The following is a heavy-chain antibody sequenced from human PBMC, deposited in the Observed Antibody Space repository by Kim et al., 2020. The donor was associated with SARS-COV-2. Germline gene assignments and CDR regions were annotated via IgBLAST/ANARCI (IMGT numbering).Heavy chain of an antibody. CDR2: IYPGDSDT. D-gene: IGHD5-18*01. Sequence: GESLKISCKGSGYSFSNYWIGWVRQMPGKGLECMGIIYPGDSDTRYSPSFQGQVTISADKSISTAYLQWTSLKASDTAMYYCARQSPLGSRYSYGAPDFDYWGQGALVTVSS. CDR3: ARQSPLGSRYSYGAPDFDY. V-gene: IGHV5-51*01. J-gene: IGHJ4*02. CDR1: GYSFSNYW.